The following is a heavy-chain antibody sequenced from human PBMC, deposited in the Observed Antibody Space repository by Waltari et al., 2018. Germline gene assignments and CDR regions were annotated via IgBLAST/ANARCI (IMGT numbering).Heavy chain of an antibody. CDR1: GFTFSGYW. CDR3: VRGGGTYGDWDY. D-gene: IGHD4-17*01. V-gene: IGHV3-74*01. Sequence: EVPLVESGGGLVQPGGSLRLSCAASGFTFSGYWMHWVRQAPGKGLVWVSRINGDGRKTNYADSVKGRFTISRENAKNTLYLQMNSLRAEDTAVYYCVRGGGTYGDWDYWGLGTLVTVSS. CDR2: INGDGRKT. J-gene: IGHJ4*02.